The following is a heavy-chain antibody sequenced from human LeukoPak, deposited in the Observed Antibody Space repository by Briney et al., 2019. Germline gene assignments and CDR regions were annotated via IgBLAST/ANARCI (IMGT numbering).Heavy chain of an antibody. J-gene: IGHJ4*02. V-gene: IGHV3-21*01. CDR3: ARDKAASIAASHDY. Sequence: GGSLRLSCTASGFTFRSYAMSWVRQAPGKGLDWVSGINEPGVYTYYADSVKGRFTISRDNAKNSLYLQMNSLRAEDTAVYYCARDKAASIAASHDYWGQGTLVTVSS. CDR1: GFTFRSYA. CDR2: INEPGVYT. D-gene: IGHD6-6*01.